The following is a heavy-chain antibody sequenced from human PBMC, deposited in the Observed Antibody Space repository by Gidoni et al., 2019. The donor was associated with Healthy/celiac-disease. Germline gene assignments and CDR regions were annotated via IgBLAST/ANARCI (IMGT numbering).Heavy chain of an antibody. Sequence: QVQLQESGPGLVKPSQTLSLTCTVSGGSISSGSYYWSWIRQPAGKGLEWIGRIYTSGSTNYNPSLKSRVTISVDTSKNQFSLKLSSVTAADTAVYYCARQAGPNWFDPWGQGTLVTVSS. CDR3: ARQAGPNWFDP. J-gene: IGHJ5*02. CDR2: IYTSGST. CDR1: GGSISSGSYY. V-gene: IGHV4-61*02.